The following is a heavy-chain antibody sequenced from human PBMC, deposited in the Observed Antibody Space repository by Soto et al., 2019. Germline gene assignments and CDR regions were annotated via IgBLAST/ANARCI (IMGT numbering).Heavy chain of an antibody. CDR2: ISGSGGST. V-gene: IGHV3-23*01. Sequence: GGSLRLSCAASGFTFSRYAMSWVRQAPGKGLEWVSAISGSGGSTYYADSVKGRFTISRDNSKNSLYLQMNSLRAEDTAVYYCAKVVQDYGEYLLYXYYGMDVWGQGTTVTVSS. J-gene: IGHJ6*02. CDR3: AKVVQDYGEYLLYXYYGMDV. CDR1: GFTFSRYA. D-gene: IGHD4-17*01.